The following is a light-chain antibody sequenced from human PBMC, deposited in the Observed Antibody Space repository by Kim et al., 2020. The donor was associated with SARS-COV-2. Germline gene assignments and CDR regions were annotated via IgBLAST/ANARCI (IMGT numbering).Light chain of an antibody. CDR1: KLGDKY. V-gene: IGLV3-1*01. CDR2: QDS. Sequence: GSTGQTASITCSGDKLGDKYACWYQQKPGQSPVLVIYQDSKRPSGIPERFSGSNSGNTATLTISGTQAMDEADYYCQAWDSSTAVFGGGTQLTVL. J-gene: IGLJ2*01. CDR3: QAWDSSTAV.